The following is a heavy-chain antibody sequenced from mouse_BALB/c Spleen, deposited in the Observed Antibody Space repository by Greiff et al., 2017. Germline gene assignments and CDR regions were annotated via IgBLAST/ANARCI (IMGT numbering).Heavy chain of an antibody. D-gene: IGHD2-4*01. Sequence: DVKLVESGGGLVKLGGSLKLSCAASGFTFSSYYMSWVRQTPEKRLELVAAINSNGGSTYYPDTVKGRFTISRDNAKNTLYLQMSSLKSEDTALYYCARHEITTGYFDYWGQGTTLTVSS. CDR3: ARHEITTGYFDY. CDR1: GFTFSSYY. CDR2: INSNGGST. J-gene: IGHJ2*01. V-gene: IGHV5-6-2*01.